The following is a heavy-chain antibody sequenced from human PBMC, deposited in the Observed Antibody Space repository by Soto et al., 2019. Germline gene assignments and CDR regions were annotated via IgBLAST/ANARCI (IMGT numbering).Heavy chain of an antibody. Sequence: ESGGGLVKPGGSLRLSCAAAGFRFSDHYMTWIRQAPGKGLEWVSYISSGSSTIYYAHSVKGRFTISRDNAKNSLNLQMNSLRAEDTAVYYCATSSGALAASFPYYFDYWGHGTLVTVSS. D-gene: IGHD6-19*01. V-gene: IGHV3-11*01. CDR1: GFRFSDHY. J-gene: IGHJ4*01. CDR2: ISSGSSTI. CDR3: ATSSGALAASFPYYFDY.